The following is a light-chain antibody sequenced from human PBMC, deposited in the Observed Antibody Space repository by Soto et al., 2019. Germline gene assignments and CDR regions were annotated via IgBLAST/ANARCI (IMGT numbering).Light chain of an antibody. CDR2: EVR. Sequence: QSPLTQPASVSGSPGPSITISCAGTMRDVGAYNLVSWYQQHPGRAPQLIIYEVRNRTSGISFRFSGSKSGNTASLTISGLQAEDEADYYCSSYTSKSSLIVGGGTKLTVL. J-gene: IGLJ2*01. CDR1: MRDVGAYNL. V-gene: IGLV2-14*01. CDR3: SSYTSKSSLI.